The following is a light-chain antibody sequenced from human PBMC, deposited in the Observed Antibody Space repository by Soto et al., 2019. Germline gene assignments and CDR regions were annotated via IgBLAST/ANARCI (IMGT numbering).Light chain of an antibody. CDR1: SSDVGGYNY. CDR2: DVS. CDR3: SSYTSSSTGV. Sequence: QPASVSGSPGQSITISCTGSSSDVGGYNYVSWYQQHPGKAPKLMIYDVSNRPSGVSNRFSGSKSVNTASLTISGLQAEDEADYYCSSYTSSSTGVFGTGTKLTVL. V-gene: IGLV2-14*01. J-gene: IGLJ1*01.